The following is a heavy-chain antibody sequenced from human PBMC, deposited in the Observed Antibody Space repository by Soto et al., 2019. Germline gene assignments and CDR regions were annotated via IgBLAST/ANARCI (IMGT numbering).Heavy chain of an antibody. J-gene: IGHJ5*02. CDR1: GGSISSSSYY. D-gene: IGHD3-3*01. CDR2: IYYSGST. Sequence: SETLSLTCTVSGGSISSSSYYWGWIRQPPGKVLEWIVSIYYSGSTYYNPSLKSRVTISLDTSNNQFSLKLSSVTSSYTSVYYXARHIXXVXFLEWATPKTRYNWFDPWGQGTMVTVSS. CDR3: ARHIXXVXFLEWATPKTRYNWFDP. V-gene: IGHV4-39*01.